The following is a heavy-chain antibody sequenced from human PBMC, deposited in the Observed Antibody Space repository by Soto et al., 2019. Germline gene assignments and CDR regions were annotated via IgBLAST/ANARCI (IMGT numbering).Heavy chain of an antibody. J-gene: IGHJ5*02. V-gene: IGHV3-23*01. CDR2: ISNSGHSA. CDR1: VFTFSSYA. Sequence: WWSLRLSCSASVFTFSSYAMNWVRQAPGKGLEWISVISNSGHSAYYADSVKGRFTISRDNSKNTLYLQIKSLRAEDTAAYYCAKGGPTFLNWFGPWGQGTLVTVSS. CDR3: AKGGPTFLNWFGP. D-gene: IGHD5-12*01.